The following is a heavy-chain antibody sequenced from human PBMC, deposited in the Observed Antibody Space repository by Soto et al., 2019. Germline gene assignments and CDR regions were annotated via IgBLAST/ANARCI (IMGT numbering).Heavy chain of an antibody. CDR3: ASGGGSGWYRDY. D-gene: IGHD6-13*01. V-gene: IGHV4-34*01. CDR1: GGSFSGYY. J-gene: IGHJ4*02. Sequence: SETLSLTCAVYGGSFSGYYWSWIRQPPGKGLEWIGEINHSGSTNYNPSLKSRVTISVDTSKNQFSLKLSSVTAADTAVYYCASGGGSGWYRDYWGQGTLVTVSS. CDR2: INHSGST.